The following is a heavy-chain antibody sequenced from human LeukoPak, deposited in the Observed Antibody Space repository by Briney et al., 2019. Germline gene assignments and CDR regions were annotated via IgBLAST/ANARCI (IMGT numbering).Heavy chain of an antibody. V-gene: IGHV1-18*01. CDR1: GYTFTSYG. CDR2: ISAYNGNT. D-gene: IGHD2-2*01. Sequence: GAAVKVSCKASGYTFTSYGISWVRQAPGQGLECMGWISAYNGNTNYAQKLQGRVTMTTDTSTSTAYMELRSLRSDDADVYYCARDLLYCSSTSCYPYNWFDPWGQGTLVTVSS. J-gene: IGHJ5*02. CDR3: ARDLLYCSSTSCYPYNWFDP.